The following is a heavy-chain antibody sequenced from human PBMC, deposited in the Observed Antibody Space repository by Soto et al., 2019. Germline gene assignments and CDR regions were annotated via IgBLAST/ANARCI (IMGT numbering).Heavy chain of an antibody. CDR3: AKDATRTSGWYYFDY. CDR2: IDYSDGTT. V-gene: IGHV3-23*01. J-gene: IGHJ4*02. D-gene: IGHD6-19*01. Sequence: EVQLLESGGGLVQPGGSLRLSCAASGFTFSSYAMGWVRQAPGKGLEWVSVIDYSDGTTYYADSVKGRFTISRDNSRSTLYLQMNSLRPEDTAVYYCAKDATRTSGWYYFDYWGQGALVTVSS. CDR1: GFTFSSYA.